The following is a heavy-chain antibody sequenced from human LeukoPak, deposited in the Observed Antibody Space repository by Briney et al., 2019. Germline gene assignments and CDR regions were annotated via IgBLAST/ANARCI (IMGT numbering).Heavy chain of an antibody. Sequence: GGSLGLSCAASGFTFSSYGMHWVRQAPGKGLEWVAVISYDGSNKYYADSVKGRFTISRDNSKNTLYLQMNSLRAEDTAVYYCAKENYDSSGYYYYFDYWGQGTLVTVSS. CDR3: AKENYDSSGYYYYFDY. CDR1: GFTFSSYG. CDR2: ISYDGSNK. J-gene: IGHJ4*02. V-gene: IGHV3-30*18. D-gene: IGHD3-22*01.